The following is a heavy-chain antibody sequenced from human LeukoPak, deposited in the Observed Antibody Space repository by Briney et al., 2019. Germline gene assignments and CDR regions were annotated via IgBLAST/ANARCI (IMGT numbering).Heavy chain of an antibody. J-gene: IGHJ6*03. Sequence: ASVTVSYKPSGGTFSSYAISWVRQAPGQGLEWMGGIIPIFGTANYAQKFQGRVTITADDSTSTAYMELSSLRSEDTAVYYCASVEVIVGATLYYYYYMDVWGKGTTVTVSS. CDR3: ASVEVIVGATLYYYYYMDV. CDR1: GGTFSSYA. D-gene: IGHD1-26*01. CDR2: IIPIFGTA. V-gene: IGHV1-69*01.